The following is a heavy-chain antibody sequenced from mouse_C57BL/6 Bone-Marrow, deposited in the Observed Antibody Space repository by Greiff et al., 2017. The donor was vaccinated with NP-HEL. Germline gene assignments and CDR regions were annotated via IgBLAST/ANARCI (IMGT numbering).Heavy chain of an antibody. J-gene: IGHJ4*01. CDR2: ISNLAYSI. CDR1: GFTFSDYG. Sequence: EVKLVESGGGLVQPGGSLKLSCAASGFTFSDYGMAWVRQAPRKGPEWVAFISNLAYSIYYADTVTGRFTISRANAKNTQYLEMSSLRSEDTAMYYCARRGGNYPYYYAMDYWGQGTSVTVSS. CDR3: ARRGGNYPYYYAMDY. V-gene: IGHV5-15*04. D-gene: IGHD2-1*01.